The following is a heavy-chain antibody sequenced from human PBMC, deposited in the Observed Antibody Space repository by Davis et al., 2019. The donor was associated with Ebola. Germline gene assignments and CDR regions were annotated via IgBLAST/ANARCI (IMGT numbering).Heavy chain of an antibody. J-gene: IGHJ6*04. CDR1: GYTFTGYY. D-gene: IGHD4-17*01. Sequence: AAPVKVSCKASGYTFTGYYMHWVRQAPGQGLEWMGRINPNSGGTNYAQKFQGRVTMTRDTSISTAYMELSRLRSDDTAVYYCARGTTVTRYGMDVWGKGTTVTVSS. V-gene: IGHV1-2*06. CDR3: ARGTTVTRYGMDV. CDR2: INPNSGGT.